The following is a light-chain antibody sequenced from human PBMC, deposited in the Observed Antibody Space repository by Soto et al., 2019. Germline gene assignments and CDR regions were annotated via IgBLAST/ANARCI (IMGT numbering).Light chain of an antibody. V-gene: IGLV1-47*02. CDR2: SNN. Sequence: QSVLTQPPSASGTPGQRVTISCSGSSSNIGSNYDYWDHQLPGTAPKLLIYSNNQRPSGVPDRFSGSKSGTSASLAISGLRSEDEADYYCAAWDDSLSGYVFGTGTKLTVL. J-gene: IGLJ1*01. CDR1: SSNIGSNY. CDR3: AAWDDSLSGYV.